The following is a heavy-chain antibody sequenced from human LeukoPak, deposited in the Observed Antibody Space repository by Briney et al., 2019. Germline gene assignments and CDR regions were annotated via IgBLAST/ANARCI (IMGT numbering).Heavy chain of an antibody. CDR1: GYTFTSYD. CDR2: INPNSGGT. CDR3: ARGSITGTLL. J-gene: IGHJ4*02. V-gene: IGHV1-2*02. D-gene: IGHD1-7*01. Sequence: GASVKVSCKASGYTFTSYDINWVRQAPGQGLEWMGWINPNSGGTNYAQKFQGRVTMTRDTSISTAYMELSRLRSDDTAVYYCARGSITGTLLWGQGTLVTVSS.